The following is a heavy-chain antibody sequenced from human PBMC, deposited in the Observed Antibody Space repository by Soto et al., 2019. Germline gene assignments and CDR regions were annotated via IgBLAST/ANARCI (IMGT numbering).Heavy chain of an antibody. J-gene: IGHJ4*02. CDR3: AKGAWGDYNLE. Sequence: QVQLVQSGAEVKKPGSSVRVSCKASGGNFNSFVITWVRQAPGQGLEWMGGILPVFGTTDYAQKFQDRVAITADEYTSTAYMELSGLASEDTAIYFCAKGAWGDYNLEWGQGTLVTVSS. CDR2: ILPVFGTT. CDR1: GGNFNSFV. V-gene: IGHV1-69*12. D-gene: IGHD4-17*01.